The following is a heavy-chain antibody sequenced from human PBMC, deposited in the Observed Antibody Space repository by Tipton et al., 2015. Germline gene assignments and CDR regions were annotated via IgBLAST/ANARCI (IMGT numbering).Heavy chain of an antibody. CDR2: ITGTAGST. D-gene: IGHD2-21*02. J-gene: IGHJ4*02. Sequence: SLRLSCAASGFTFSSFAMHWVRQAPGKGLEWVSVITGTAGSTYYADSVRGRFTISRDNSNNTLYLQMNSLRADDTAVYYCTKCPKPPGSDLLDYGGLGILFSVS. CDR1: GFTFSSFA. CDR3: TKCPKPPGSDLLDY. V-gene: IGHV3-23*01.